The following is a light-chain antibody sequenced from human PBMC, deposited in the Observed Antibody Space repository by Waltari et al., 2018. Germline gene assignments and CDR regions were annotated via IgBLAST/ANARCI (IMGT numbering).Light chain of an antibody. J-gene: IGLJ3*02. CDR3: TSFTSSNTWV. Sequence: QSALTQPASVSGSPGPSITIPCTGTSIAVGGFTFVSWYQPHPGKAPKVSIYEVTNRPSGVSHRFSGSKSDNTASLTISGLQAEDEADYYCTSFTSSNTWVFGGGTKLTVL. CDR2: EVT. CDR1: SIAVGGFTF. V-gene: IGLV2-14*01.